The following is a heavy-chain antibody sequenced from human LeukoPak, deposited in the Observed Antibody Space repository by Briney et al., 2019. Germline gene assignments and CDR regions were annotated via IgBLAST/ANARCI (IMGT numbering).Heavy chain of an antibody. CDR2: INTNTGNP. Sequence: GASVTVSCKASGYTFSAYDISWMRQAPGQGLEWMGGINTNTGNPTYAQGFTGRFVFSLDSSVSTAYLQIDSVEAEDTAVYFCARDLAVPGTARGYWGQGTLVTVSS. J-gene: IGHJ4*02. CDR3: ARDLAVPGTARGY. D-gene: IGHD6-19*01. CDR1: GYTFSAYD. V-gene: IGHV7-4-1*01.